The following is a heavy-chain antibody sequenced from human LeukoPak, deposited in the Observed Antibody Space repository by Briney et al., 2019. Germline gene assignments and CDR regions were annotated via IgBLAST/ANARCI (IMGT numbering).Heavy chain of an antibody. Sequence: AASGKVSCKASGYTFTSYDINGLRQATGQGFDGMGRMNPNSGNTGYAQKFQGRVNMTRNTTISTAYMALSTLTYEYTAVYYGAGEVATDYYYYYGMDVSGQGTTVTVSS. CDR1: GYTFTSYD. CDR3: AGEVATDYYYYYGMDV. V-gene: IGHV1-8*01. CDR2: MNPNSGNT. J-gene: IGHJ6*02. D-gene: IGHD5-12*01.